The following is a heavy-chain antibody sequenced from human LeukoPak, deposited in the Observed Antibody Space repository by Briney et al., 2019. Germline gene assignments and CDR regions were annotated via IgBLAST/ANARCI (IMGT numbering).Heavy chain of an antibody. D-gene: IGHD3-22*01. CDR2: INPSGGST. CDR3: ARDGPYYYDSSGGFDY. J-gene: IGHJ4*02. V-gene: IGHV1-46*01. Sequence: GASVKVSCKASGYTFTSYYMHWVRQAPGQGLEWMGLINPSGGSTSYAQKFQGRVTMTRDTSTSTVYMELSSLRSEDTAVYYCARDGPYYYDSSGGFDYWGQGTLVTVSS. CDR1: GYTFTSYY.